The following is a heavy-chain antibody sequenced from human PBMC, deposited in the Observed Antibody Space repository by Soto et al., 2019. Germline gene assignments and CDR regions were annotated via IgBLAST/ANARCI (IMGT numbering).Heavy chain of an antibody. CDR2: IWYDGSNK. Sequence: QVQLVESGGGVVQPGTSLRLSCAASGFTFSTYGMHWVRQATGKGLEWVAVIWYDGSNKYHGDSLKGRFTISRDNSKKTLYLQMNNLRAEDTAVYYCGRDGALGDTAVVDSWGQGTLVIVSS. CDR3: GRDGALGDTAVVDS. V-gene: IGHV3-33*01. J-gene: IGHJ4*02. CDR1: GFTFSTYG. D-gene: IGHD5-18*01.